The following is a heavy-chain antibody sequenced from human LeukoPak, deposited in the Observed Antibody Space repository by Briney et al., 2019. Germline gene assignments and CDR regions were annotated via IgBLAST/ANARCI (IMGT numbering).Heavy chain of an antibody. CDR1: GVSISSYS. D-gene: IGHD6-19*01. CDR3: ARWDDSAWAFGN. J-gene: IGHJ4*02. Sequence: PSETLPLTCIVSGVSISSYSWNCIRQSPGKGLEWVGYISHSGTTSYNSYLRSRVTISVDTSKNHLSLKLTSVTAADTAVYYCARWDDSAWAFGNWGPGTLVTVSS. V-gene: IGHV4-59*08. CDR2: ISHSGTT.